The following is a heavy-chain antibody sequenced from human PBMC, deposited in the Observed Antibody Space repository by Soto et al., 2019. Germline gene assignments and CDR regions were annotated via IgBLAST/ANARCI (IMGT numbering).Heavy chain of an antibody. CDR2: ITRSSTTI. D-gene: IGHD5-18*01. CDR1: GFTFNDYY. CDR3: ARDTRGDTYGGAFDY. V-gene: IGHV3-11*01. Sequence: GGSLRLSCAASGFTFNDYYMSWIRQAPGKGLEWVSYITRSSTTIFYADSVKGRFTISRDNAKNSLYLQMNSLRAEDTAVYYCARDTRGDTYGGAFDYWGQGTLVTVSS. J-gene: IGHJ4*02.